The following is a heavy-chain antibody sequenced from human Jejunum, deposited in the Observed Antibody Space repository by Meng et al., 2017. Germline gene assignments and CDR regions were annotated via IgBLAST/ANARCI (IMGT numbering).Heavy chain of an antibody. Sequence: QVQLQGAGPGLVKPSQTLSLTCTGSGGSIRRGFYYWNWIRQHPGKGLEWIGYISYSGSTYYNPSLKSRVTISLDTSKNQFSLNLSSVTAADTAVYYCARDRFSSGSSNWFDPWGQGTLVTVSS. CDR1: GGSIRRGFYY. CDR3: ARDRFSSGSSNWFDP. V-gene: IGHV4-31*03. CDR2: ISYSGST. J-gene: IGHJ5*02. D-gene: IGHD3-10*01.